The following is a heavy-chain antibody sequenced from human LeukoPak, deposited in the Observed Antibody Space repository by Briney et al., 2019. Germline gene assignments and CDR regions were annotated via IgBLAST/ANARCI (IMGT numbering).Heavy chain of an antibody. Sequence: SETLSLTCAVYGRSFSDYYWSWIRQPPGKGLEWIGQINHSGTTNYNPSLKSRVSISADTSKNQLSLKLNSVTAADTAVYYCARDRRAAGTYNWFDPWGQGTLVTVSS. CDR1: GRSFSDYY. V-gene: IGHV4-34*01. J-gene: IGHJ5*02. CDR2: INHSGTT. D-gene: IGHD6-13*01. CDR3: ARDRRAAGTYNWFDP.